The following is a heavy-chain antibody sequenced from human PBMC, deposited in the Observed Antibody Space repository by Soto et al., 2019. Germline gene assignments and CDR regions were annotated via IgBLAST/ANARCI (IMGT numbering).Heavy chain of an antibody. CDR3: AREHKDYPGAFDI. J-gene: IGHJ3*02. CDR1: GGSISSYY. V-gene: IGHV4-4*08. CDR2: IYYSGST. D-gene: IGHD3-16*01. Sequence: SETLSLTCTVSGGSISSYYWSWIRQPPGKGLEWIGYIYYSGSTNYNPSLKSRVTISVDTSKNQFSLKLSSVTAADTAVYYCAREHKDYPGAFDIWGQGTMVTVSS.